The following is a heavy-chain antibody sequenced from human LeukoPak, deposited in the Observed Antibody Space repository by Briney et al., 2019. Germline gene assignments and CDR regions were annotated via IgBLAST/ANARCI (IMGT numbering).Heavy chain of an antibody. CDR1: GFTFSSYG. V-gene: IGHV3-33*01. CDR2: IWYDGSNK. D-gene: IGHD6-6*01. Sequence: PGGSLRLSCAASGFTFSSYGMPWVRQAPGKGLEWVAVIWYDGSNKYYADSVKGRFTISRDNSKNTLYLQMNSLRAEDTAVYYCARGLIAARPGPLDYWGQGILVTVSS. J-gene: IGHJ4*02. CDR3: ARGLIAARPGPLDY.